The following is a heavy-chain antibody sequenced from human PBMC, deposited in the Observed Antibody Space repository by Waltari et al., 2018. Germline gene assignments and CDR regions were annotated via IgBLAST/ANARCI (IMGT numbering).Heavy chain of an antibody. D-gene: IGHD3-16*01. J-gene: IGHJ4*02. CDR2: IKQDGSEK. Sequence: EVQLVESGGGLVQPGGSLRLSCAASGFTFSSNWVSWGRQAPGKGPEWVASIKQDGSEKYYVDSVKGRFTISRDNARGSLYLQMNSLRADDTAIYYCARAYDWGQGTLVTVSS. CDR3: ARAYD. V-gene: IGHV3-7*01. CDR1: GFTFSSNW.